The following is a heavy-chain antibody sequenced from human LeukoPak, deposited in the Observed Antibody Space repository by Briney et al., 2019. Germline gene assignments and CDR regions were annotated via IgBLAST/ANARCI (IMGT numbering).Heavy chain of an antibody. CDR2: IKQDGSEK. CDR1: GFTLSFYT. J-gene: IGHJ4*02. Sequence: GGSLRLSCAASGFTLSFYTMNWVRQAPGKGLEWVANIKQDGSEKYYVDSVKGRFTISRDNAKNSLYLQMNSLRAEDTAVYYCARVYSSSFDYWGQGTLVTVSS. CDR3: ARVYSSSFDY. V-gene: IGHV3-7*03. D-gene: IGHD6-13*01.